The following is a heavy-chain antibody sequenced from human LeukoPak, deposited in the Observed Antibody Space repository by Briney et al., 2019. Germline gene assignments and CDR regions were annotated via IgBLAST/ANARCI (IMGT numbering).Heavy chain of an antibody. V-gene: IGHV3-23*01. Sequence: GGSLRLSCAASGFTFSSYAMSWVRQAPGKGLEWVSAISGSGGSTYYADSVKGRFTISRDNSKNTLYLQMSSLRAEDTAVYYCARLDGMVVTPFDYWGQGTLVTVSS. CDR1: GFTFSSYA. CDR2: ISGSGGST. CDR3: ARLDGMVVTPFDY. J-gene: IGHJ4*02. D-gene: IGHD4-23*01.